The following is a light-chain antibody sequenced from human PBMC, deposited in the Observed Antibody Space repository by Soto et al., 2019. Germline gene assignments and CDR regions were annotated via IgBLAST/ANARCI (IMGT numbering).Light chain of an antibody. Sequence: DIVMTQSPDSLAVSLGERATINCKSSQSVLSGANNKNYLAWYQQKPGQPPKLLIYLASTRKSGVSDRFSGSGSGTDFTLTISSLQAEDVALYYCQEYYTGSQTFGQGNKVEIK. V-gene: IGKV4-1*01. CDR1: QSVLSGANNKNY. CDR3: QEYYTGSQT. J-gene: IGKJ1*01. CDR2: LAS.